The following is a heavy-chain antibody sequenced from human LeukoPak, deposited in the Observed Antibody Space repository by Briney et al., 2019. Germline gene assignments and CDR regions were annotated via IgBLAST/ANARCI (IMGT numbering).Heavy chain of an antibody. V-gene: IGHV3-9*03. Sequence: PGRSLRLSCAASGFTFDDYAMHWVRQAPGKGLEWVSGISWNSGSIGYADSVKGRFTISRDNAKNSLYLQMNSLRAEDMALYYCARGRFTVRGVIDYWGQGTLVTVSS. CDR1: GFTFDDYA. J-gene: IGHJ4*02. CDR2: ISWNSGSI. CDR3: ARGRFTVRGVIDY. D-gene: IGHD3-10*01.